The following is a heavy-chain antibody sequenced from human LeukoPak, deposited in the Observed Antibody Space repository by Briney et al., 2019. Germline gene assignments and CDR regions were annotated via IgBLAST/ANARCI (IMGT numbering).Heavy chain of an antibody. CDR1: GYTFTSYG. CDR3: ARDGGDYGVSNDGFDI. V-gene: IGHV1-18*01. J-gene: IGHJ3*02. D-gene: IGHD4-17*01. CDR2: ISAYNGNT. Sequence: ASVKVSCKASGYTFTSYGISWVRQAPGQGLEWMGWISAYNGNTKYAQKVQGRVTMTIDTSTSTAYMELRSLRSDDTAVYYCARDGGDYGVSNDGFDIWGQGTMVTVSS.